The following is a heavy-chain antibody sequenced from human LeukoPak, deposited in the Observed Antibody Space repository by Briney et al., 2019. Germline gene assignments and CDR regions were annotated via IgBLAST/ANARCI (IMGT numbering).Heavy chain of an antibody. CDR1: GGSFSGYY. V-gene: IGHV4-34*01. CDR3: ARGVRYCSSNSCPRGYFDY. CDR2: INHSGST. D-gene: IGHD2-2*01. Sequence: SETLSLTCAVYGGSFSGYYWSWIRQPPGKGLEWIGEINHSGSTNYNPSLKSRVTISVDASKNQFSLKLSSVTAADTAVYYCARGVRYCSSNSCPRGYFDYWGQGTLVTVSS. J-gene: IGHJ4*02.